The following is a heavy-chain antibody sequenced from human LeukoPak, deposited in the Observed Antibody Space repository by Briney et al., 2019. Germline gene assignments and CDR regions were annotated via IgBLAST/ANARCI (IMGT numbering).Heavy chain of an antibody. D-gene: IGHD6-13*01. Sequence: SETLSLTCLVSGGSIRSGNYYWGWIRQPPGKGLEWIGSIYYTGSTYNNPSPKTRVTMSVDTSKNQFSLNLNSVTAADTAVYYCARVRAAAIPYYFDYWGQGTLVTVSS. V-gene: IGHV4-39*07. J-gene: IGHJ4*02. CDR1: GGSIRSGNYY. CDR3: ARVRAAAIPYYFDY. CDR2: IYYTGST.